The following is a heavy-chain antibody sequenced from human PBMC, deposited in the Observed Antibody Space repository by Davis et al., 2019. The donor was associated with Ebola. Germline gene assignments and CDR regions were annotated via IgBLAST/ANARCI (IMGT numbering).Heavy chain of an antibody. CDR3: ARDLGGLGYCSGGSCYSVPYY. V-gene: IGHV3-73*01. Sequence: GESLRLSCAASGFTFSGSAMHWVRQASGKGLEWVGRIRSKANSYATAYAASVKGRFTISRDDSKNTAYLQMNSLKTEDTAVYYCARDLGGLGYCSGGSCYSVPYYWGQGTLVTVSS. CDR2: IRSKANSYAT. D-gene: IGHD2-15*01. J-gene: IGHJ4*02. CDR1: GFTFSGSA.